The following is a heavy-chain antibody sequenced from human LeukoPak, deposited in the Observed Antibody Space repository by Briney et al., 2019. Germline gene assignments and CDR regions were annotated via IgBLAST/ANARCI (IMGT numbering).Heavy chain of an antibody. V-gene: IGHV3-66*02. CDR3: ARAADGGNWADY. D-gene: IGHD4-23*01. CDR2: FYSGGST. Sequence: GESLRLSCAASGFTVSSNYMSWVRQAPGKGLGWVSVFYSGGSTYYADSVKGRFTISRDNSKNTLYLQMNSLRAEDSAVYYCARAADGGNWADYWGQGTLVAVSS. J-gene: IGHJ4*02. CDR1: GFTVSSNY.